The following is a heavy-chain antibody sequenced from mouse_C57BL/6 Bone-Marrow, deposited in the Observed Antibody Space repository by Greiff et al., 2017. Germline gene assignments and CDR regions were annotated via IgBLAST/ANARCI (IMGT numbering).Heavy chain of an antibody. CDR2: IYYSGTI. Sequence: VQLQQSGPGLVKPSQTVFLTCTVTGISITTGNYRWSWIRQFPGNKLEWIGYIYYSGTITYNPSLTSRTTITRDTPKNQFFLEMNSLPAEDTTTYYCARDGGYYGHFDYWGQGTTLTVSS. CDR1: GISITTGNYR. CDR3: ARDGGYYGHFDY. V-gene: IGHV3-5*01. D-gene: IGHD1-1*01. J-gene: IGHJ2*01.